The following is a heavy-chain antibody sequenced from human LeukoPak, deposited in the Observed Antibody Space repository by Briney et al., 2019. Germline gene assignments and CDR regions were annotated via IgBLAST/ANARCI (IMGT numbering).Heavy chain of an antibody. Sequence: SETLSLTCTVSGGSISNSYWSWIRQPPGKGLEWIGYIYYSGSTNYNLSLKSRVTISVDTSENQFSLKLTSVTAADTAVYYCARGGRGRNWFDPWGQGTLVTVSS. CDR2: IYYSGST. D-gene: IGHD3-10*01. V-gene: IGHV4-59*01. J-gene: IGHJ5*02. CDR1: GGSISNSY. CDR3: ARGGRGRNWFDP.